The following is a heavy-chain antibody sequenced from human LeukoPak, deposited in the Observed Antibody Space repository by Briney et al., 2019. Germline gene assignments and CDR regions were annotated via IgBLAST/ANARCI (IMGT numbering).Heavy chain of an antibody. J-gene: IGHJ4*02. Sequence: GGSLRLSCTASGFTFSLYAMSWVRQAPGKGLEWISGITGEGAHTWYADSVKGRFTISRDNSKTTMFLQMSSLRAEDTAVYFCAKGTLGYCTSNRCYPFDSWGQGTLVTVSS. D-gene: IGHD2-2*01. CDR2: ITGEGAHT. CDR3: AKGTLGYCTSNRCYPFDS. CDR1: GFTFSLYA. V-gene: IGHV3-23*01.